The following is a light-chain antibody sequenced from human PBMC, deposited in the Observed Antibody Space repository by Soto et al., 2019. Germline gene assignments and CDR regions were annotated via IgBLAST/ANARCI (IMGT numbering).Light chain of an antibody. Sequence: IQMSMSLFALSATVGDRVTITCRASQSISSLLAWYQQKPGKAPKLLIYAASSLQSGVPSRFSGSGSGTDFTLTISSLQPEDFAIHHCQQRTTLPPITFAQGGRLE. CDR2: AAS. V-gene: IGKV1-5*01. J-gene: IGKJ5*01. CDR3: QQRTTLPPIT. CDR1: QSISSL.